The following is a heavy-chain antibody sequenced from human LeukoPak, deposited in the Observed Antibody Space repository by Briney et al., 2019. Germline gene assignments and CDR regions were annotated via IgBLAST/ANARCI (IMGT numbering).Heavy chain of an antibody. Sequence: SETLSLTCAVYGGSFSGYYWSWIRQPPGKGLGWIGEINHSGSTNYNPSLKSRVTISVDTSKNQFSLKLSSVTAADTAVYYCALGYYYYGMDAWGQGTTVTVSS. CDR3: ALGYYYYGMDA. CDR1: GGSFSGYY. J-gene: IGHJ6*02. CDR2: INHSGST. V-gene: IGHV4-34*01. D-gene: IGHD3-16*01.